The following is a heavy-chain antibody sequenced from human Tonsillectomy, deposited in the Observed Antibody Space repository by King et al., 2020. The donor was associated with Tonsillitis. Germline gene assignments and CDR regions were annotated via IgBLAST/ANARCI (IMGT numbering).Heavy chain of an antibody. CDR1: GASISSHTSY. CDR3: ANEYVSLDY. CDR2: FYRTGST. Sequence: QLQESGPRLVKPSGTLSLTCTVSGASISSHTSYWGWIRQPPGKGLEWIGSFYRTGSTYYNPSLESRVTISVDTSKNQFSLKLSSVTAADTAVYYCANEYVSLDYWGQGTLVTVSS. J-gene: IGHJ4*02. V-gene: IGHV4-39*01. D-gene: IGHD2/OR15-2a*01.